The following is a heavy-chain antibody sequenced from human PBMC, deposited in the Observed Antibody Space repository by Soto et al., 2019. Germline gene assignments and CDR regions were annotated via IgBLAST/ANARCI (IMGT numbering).Heavy chain of an antibody. J-gene: IGHJ4*01. CDR2: ISSTSSFR. D-gene: IGHD3-3*01. CDR3: ARGVKSNTISGEVLEYSDI. Sequence: GSLRLSCETSGFTFKNYGFVWVRQAPGKGLEWVSFISSTSSFRYFSDSVKGRFSMSRENSRSTVYLHMSGLSAGDSGMYYCARGVKSNTISGEVLEYSDIWGQGTLVTVSS. CDR1: GFTFKNYG. V-gene: IGHV3-21*06.